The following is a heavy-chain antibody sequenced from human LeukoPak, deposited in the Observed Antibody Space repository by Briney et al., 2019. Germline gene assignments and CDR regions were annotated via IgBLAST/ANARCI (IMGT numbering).Heavy chain of an antibody. V-gene: IGHV1-2*02. D-gene: IGHD1/OR15-1a*01. J-gene: IGHJ4*02. CDR1: GYTFTGSY. CDR2: INPTSGGR. CDR3: ARGGSDWDNPFDY. Sequence: ASVKVSSKASGYTFTGSYIHWGGEAPGQGLEWMGWINPTSGGRNYAQKFQGRVTMTRDTTSSTACMELSRLRADDTAVFYCARGGSDWDNPFDYWGQGTLVTVSS.